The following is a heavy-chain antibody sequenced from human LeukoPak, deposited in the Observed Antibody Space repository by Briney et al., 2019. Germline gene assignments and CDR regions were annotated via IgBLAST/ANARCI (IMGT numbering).Heavy chain of an antibody. D-gene: IGHD3-16*02. CDR1: GGSFSGYY. CDR2: INHSGST. CDR3: ARGRVITFGGVIVEDY. V-gene: IGHV4-34*01. Sequence: SGTLSLTCAVYGGSFSGYYWSWIRQPPGKGLEWIGEINHSGSTNYNPSLKSRVTISVDTSKNQFSLKLSSVTAADTAVYYCARGRVITFGGVIVEDYWGQGTLVTVSS. J-gene: IGHJ4*02.